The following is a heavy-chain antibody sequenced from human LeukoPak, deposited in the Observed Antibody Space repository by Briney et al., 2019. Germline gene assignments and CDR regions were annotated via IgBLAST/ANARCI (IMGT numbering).Heavy chain of an antibody. CDR3: ARSREMATVIDFDY. V-gene: IGHV2-70*17. J-gene: IGHJ4*02. Sequence: ESGPALVKPTQTLTLTCTFSGFSLSTRGMCVSWIRQPPGKALEWLARIDWDDDKFYSTSLKTRLTISKDTSENQVVLIMTNMDPVDTATYYCARSREMATVIDFDYWGQGTLVTVSS. CDR1: GFSLSTRGMC. D-gene: IGHD5-24*01. CDR2: IDWDDDK.